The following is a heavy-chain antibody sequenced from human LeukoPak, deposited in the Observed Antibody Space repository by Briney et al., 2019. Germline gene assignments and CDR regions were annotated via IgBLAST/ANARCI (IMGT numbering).Heavy chain of an antibody. Sequence: GGSLRLSCAASGFTISSNYINWVRQAPGKGLEWVSLIYGSTSADYADSVKRTFTISRDSSMNTVYLQMNSLRAEDTAVYYCARLNFGDDYWGQGTLVTVSS. CDR1: GFTISSNY. J-gene: IGHJ4*02. CDR3: ARLNFGDDY. V-gene: IGHV3-66*01. CDR2: IYGSTSA. D-gene: IGHD4-17*01.